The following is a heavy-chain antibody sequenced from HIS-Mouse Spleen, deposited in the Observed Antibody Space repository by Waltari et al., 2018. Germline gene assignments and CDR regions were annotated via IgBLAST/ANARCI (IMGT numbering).Heavy chain of an antibody. J-gene: IGHJ3*02. D-gene: IGHD1-7*01. V-gene: IGHV1-2*02. Sequence: QVQLVQSGAEVKKPGASVKVSCKASGYTFTGYYMHWVRQAPGRGLEWMGGINPNSGGTNYAQKFQGRVTMTRDTSISTAYMELSRLRSDDTAVYYCARVSHNWNYETAFDIWGQGTMVTVSS. CDR2: INPNSGGT. CDR1: GYTFTGYY. CDR3: ARVSHNWNYETAFDI.